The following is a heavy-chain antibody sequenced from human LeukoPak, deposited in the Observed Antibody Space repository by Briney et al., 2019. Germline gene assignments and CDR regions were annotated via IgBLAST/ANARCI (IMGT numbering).Heavy chain of an antibody. J-gene: IGHJ4*02. CDR1: GDSLSSPNSY. CDR3: ARLFGYSDNDSHYFFDY. V-gene: IGHV4-39*01. Sequence: PSETLSLTCTVSGDSLSSPNSYWGSIRQPPGKELEWIGSIYYSGTTYYNPSLKNRVTISVDTSKNQFSLNLGSVTAADTAVYFCARLFGYSDNDSHYFFDYWGQGTLVTVSS. D-gene: IGHD5-12*01. CDR2: IYYSGTT.